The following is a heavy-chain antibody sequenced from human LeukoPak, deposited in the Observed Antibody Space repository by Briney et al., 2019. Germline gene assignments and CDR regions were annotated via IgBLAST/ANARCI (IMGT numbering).Heavy chain of an antibody. CDR2: IYYTGNT. D-gene: IGHD5-12*01. CDR3: ARGPRFGGYDMESWFDP. CDR1: GGSIAGDYY. Sequence: SETLSLTCTVSGGSIAGDYYWSWIRQAPGKGLEWIGYIYYTGNTNYNPSLESRGIMLGETSKNQLSLKLTSVTAADTAVYYCARGPRFGGYDMESWFDPWGQGTLVTVSS. J-gene: IGHJ5*02. V-gene: IGHV4-30-4*01.